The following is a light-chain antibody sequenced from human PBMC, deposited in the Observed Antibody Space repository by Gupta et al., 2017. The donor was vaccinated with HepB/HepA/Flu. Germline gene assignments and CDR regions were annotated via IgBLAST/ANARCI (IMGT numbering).Light chain of an antibody. CDR2: TAS. V-gene: IGKV1-39*01. Sequence: DIQMTPSPSSLSASVGDRLTITCRASQTIANYLTWYQQKPGKAPWLLIYTASSWHGGVPSRFSGNGSATDFTLTISSLEPEDFATYYCQQSSNAPLTFGPGTKVDIK. CDR1: QTIANY. CDR3: QQSSNAPLT. J-gene: IGKJ3*01.